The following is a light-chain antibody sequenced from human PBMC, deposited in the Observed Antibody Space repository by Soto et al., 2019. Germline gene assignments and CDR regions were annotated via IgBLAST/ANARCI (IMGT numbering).Light chain of an antibody. J-gene: IGKJ2*01. CDR3: QQYGSSPYT. CDR2: GAS. V-gene: IGKV3-20*01. Sequence: IVLTQSPGTLSLSPGERATLSCRASQRVSSNYLAWYQQKPGQAARLLIYGASNRATAIADRFSGSGSATDFTLTISRVDPEDVAVYYCQQYGSSPYTFGQGTRLDI. CDR1: QRVSSNY.